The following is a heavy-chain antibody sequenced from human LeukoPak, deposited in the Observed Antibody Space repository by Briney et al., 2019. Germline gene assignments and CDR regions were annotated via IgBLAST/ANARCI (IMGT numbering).Heavy chain of an antibody. CDR2: INHSGST. D-gene: IGHD2-15*01. Sequence: SETLSLTCTVSGGSISSSSYYWGWIRQPPGKGLEWIGEINHSGSTNYNPSLKSRVTISVDTSKNQFSLKLSSVTAADTAVYYCARSWPVIVVVVAAHRGGWFDPWGQGTLVTVSS. V-gene: IGHV4-39*07. J-gene: IGHJ5*02. CDR1: GGSISSSSYY. CDR3: ARSWPVIVVVVAAHRGGWFDP.